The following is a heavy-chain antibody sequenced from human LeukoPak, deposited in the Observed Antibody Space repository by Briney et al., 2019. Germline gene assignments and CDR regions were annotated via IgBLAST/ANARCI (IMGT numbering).Heavy chain of an antibody. Sequence: PGGSLRLSCAASGFTFSSYWMHWVRHAPGKGLVWVSRINSDGSSTSYADSVKGRFTISRDNAKNTLYLQMNSLRAEDTAVYYCAGYGDYVELYAFDIWGQGTMVTVSS. CDR1: GFTFSSYW. CDR2: INSDGSST. V-gene: IGHV3-74*01. D-gene: IGHD4-17*01. J-gene: IGHJ3*02. CDR3: AGYGDYVELYAFDI.